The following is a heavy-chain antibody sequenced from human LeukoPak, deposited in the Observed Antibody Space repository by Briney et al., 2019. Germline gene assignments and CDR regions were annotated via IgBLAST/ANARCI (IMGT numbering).Heavy chain of an antibody. CDR3: AREIAAAGLPNWFDP. D-gene: IGHD6-13*01. V-gene: IGHV1-8*01. J-gene: IGHJ5*02. CDR2: MNPNSGNT. CDR1: GYTFTSYD. Sequence: ASVKVSCKASGYTFTSYDINWVRQATGQGLEWMGWMNPNSGNTGYAQKFQGRVTMTRNTSISTAYMELSSLRSEDTAVYYCAREIAAAGLPNWFDPWGQGTLVTVSS.